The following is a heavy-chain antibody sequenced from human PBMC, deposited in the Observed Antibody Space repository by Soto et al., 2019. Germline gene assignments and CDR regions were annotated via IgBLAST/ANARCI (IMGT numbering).Heavy chain of an antibody. Sequence: EVQLLESGGGLVQPGGSLRLSCAASGFTFSSYAMSWDRQAPGKGLEWVSAISGSGGSTYYADSVKGRFTISRDNSKNTLYLQMNSLSAEDTDVYYCAKDRSTMVRGVSDYWGQGTLVTVSS. D-gene: IGHD3-10*01. CDR2: ISGSGGST. J-gene: IGHJ4*02. CDR1: GFTFSSYA. CDR3: AKDRSTMVRGVSDY. V-gene: IGHV3-23*01.